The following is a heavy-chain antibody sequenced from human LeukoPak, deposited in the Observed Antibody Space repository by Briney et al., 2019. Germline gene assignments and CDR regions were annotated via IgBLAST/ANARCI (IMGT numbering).Heavy chain of an antibody. CDR1: GYTFTSYD. CDR3: ARGEDSYGSHYDY. J-gene: IGHJ4*02. V-gene: IGHV1-8*01. D-gene: IGHD5-18*01. Sequence: ASLKVSCKASGYTFTSYDINCVRQATGQGLEWMGWMNPNSGNTGYAQKFQGRVTMTRNTSISTAYMELSSLRSEDTAVYYCARGEDSYGSHYDYWGQGTLVTVSS. CDR2: MNPNSGNT.